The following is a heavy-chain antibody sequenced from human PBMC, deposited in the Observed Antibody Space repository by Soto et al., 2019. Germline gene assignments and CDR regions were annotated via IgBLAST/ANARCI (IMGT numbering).Heavy chain of an antibody. CDR3: ARVGAHYYYCGMDV. CDR1: GFTFSSYW. Sequence: GASLRLSCAASGFTFSSYWMSWVRQAPGKGLEWVANIKQDGSEKYYVDSVKGRFTISRDNAKNSLYLQMNSLRAEDTAVYYCARVGAHYYYCGMDVWGEGSTVTVS. D-gene: IGHD3-16*01. V-gene: IGHV3-7*01. CDR2: IKQDGSEK. J-gene: IGHJ6*02.